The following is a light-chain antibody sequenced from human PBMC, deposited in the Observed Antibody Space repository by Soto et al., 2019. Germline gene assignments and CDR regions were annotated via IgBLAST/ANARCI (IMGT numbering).Light chain of an antibody. CDR2: LGS. CDR3: MQALQTQLT. Sequence: DIVMTQSPLSLPVTPGEPASISCRSSQSLLHSNGYNYLDWYLQKPGQSPQLLIYLGSNRASGVPDRFSGSGSGTDFTLKISRVEAEDVGVYYCMQALQTQLTFGGGTKVEI. V-gene: IGKV2-28*01. J-gene: IGKJ4*01. CDR1: QSLLHSNGYNY.